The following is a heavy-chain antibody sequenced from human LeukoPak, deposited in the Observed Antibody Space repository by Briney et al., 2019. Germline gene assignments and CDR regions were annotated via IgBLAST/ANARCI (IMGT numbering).Heavy chain of an antibody. CDR3: ARGSQTADV. CDR1: GGSISSSSYY. V-gene: IGHV4-39*07. CDR2: IYYSGST. D-gene: IGHD3-10*01. Sequence: SETLSLTCTVSGGSISSSSYYWGWIRQPPGKGLEWIGSIYYSGSTYYNPSLKSRVTISVDTSKNQFSLKLSSVTAADMAVYYCARGSQTADVWGKGTTVTVSS. J-gene: IGHJ6*04.